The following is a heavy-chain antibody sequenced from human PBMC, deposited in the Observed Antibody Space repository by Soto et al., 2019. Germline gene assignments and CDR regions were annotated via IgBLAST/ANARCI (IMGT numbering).Heavy chain of an antibody. Sequence: TXETLSLTCTVAGCSISSSSYYWGWIRQPPGKGLEWIGSIYYSGSTYYNPSLKSRVTISVDTSKNQFSLKLSSVTAADTAVYYCASYDSSGYFHWGQGHLVTVSS. V-gene: IGHV4-39*01. D-gene: IGHD3-22*01. CDR2: IYYSGST. J-gene: IGHJ4*02. CDR1: GCSISSSSYY. CDR3: ASYDSSGYFH.